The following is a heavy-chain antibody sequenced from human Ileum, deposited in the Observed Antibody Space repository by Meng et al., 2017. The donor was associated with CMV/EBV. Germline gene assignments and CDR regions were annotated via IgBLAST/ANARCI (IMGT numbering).Heavy chain of an antibody. J-gene: IGHJ4*02. Sequence: SLTSSTVGVGWIRQPTGKALEWRAFIYWDDDKRYNPSLKNRLTITKDVPRNQVVLTMTNIDPADTATYYCVHRKDYGGNWNGGSADFWGQGALVTVSS. CDR3: VHRKDYGGNWNGGSADF. CDR2: IYWDDDK. CDR1: SLTSSTVG. D-gene: IGHD1-1*01. V-gene: IGHV2-5*02.